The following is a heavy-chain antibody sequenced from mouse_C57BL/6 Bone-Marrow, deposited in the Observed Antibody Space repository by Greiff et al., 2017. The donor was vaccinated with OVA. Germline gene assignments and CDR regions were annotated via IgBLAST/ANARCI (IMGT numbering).Heavy chain of an antibody. CDR3: ARSPFITADFDY. J-gene: IGHJ2*01. CDR1: GYTFNSYW. CDR2: IYPGSGST. V-gene: IGHV1-55*01. D-gene: IGHD1-1*01. Sequence: QVQLQQPGAELVKPGASVKMSCKASGYTFNSYWITWVKQRPGQGLEWIGDIYPGSGSTNYNEKFKSKATLTVDTSSSTAYMQLSSLTSEDSAVYYCARSPFITADFDYWGQGTALTVSS.